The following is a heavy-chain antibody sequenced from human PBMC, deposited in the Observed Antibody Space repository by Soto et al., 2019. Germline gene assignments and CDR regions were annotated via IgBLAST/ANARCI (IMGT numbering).Heavy chain of an antibody. V-gene: IGHV4-4*07. Sequence: SETLSLTCTVSGGSINTFYWSWVRQPAGKGLEWIGRIFSSGSTSFNPSLESRVTMSVDTSKNHFSLNLSSVTAADMAVYYCAREGSYSAYNFAHGIQLWSFDFWGQGALVTVSS. CDR2: IFSSGST. D-gene: IGHD5-12*01. CDR3: AREGSYSAYNFAHGIQLWSFDF. J-gene: IGHJ4*02. CDR1: GGSINTFY.